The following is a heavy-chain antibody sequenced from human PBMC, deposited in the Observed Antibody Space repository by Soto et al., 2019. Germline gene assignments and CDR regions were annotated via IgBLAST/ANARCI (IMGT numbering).Heavy chain of an antibody. J-gene: IGHJ5*02. CDR3: ASGVGTVAGGFDP. CDR1: GGTFSSYT. Sequence: SVKVSCKASGGTFSSYTISWVRQAPGQGLEWMGRIIPILGIANYAQKFQGRVTITADKSTSTVYMELSSLRSEDTAVYYCASGVGTVAGGFDPWGQGTLVTVSS. D-gene: IGHD6-19*01. CDR2: IIPILGIA. V-gene: IGHV1-69*02.